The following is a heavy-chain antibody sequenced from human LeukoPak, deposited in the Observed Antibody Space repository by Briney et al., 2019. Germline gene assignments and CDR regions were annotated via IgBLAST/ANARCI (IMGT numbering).Heavy chain of an antibody. J-gene: IGHJ4*02. CDR3: ANPSGYCSSTSCYPFDY. D-gene: IGHD2-2*01. CDR1: GFTFSSYA. Sequence: GGSLRLSCAAFGFTFSSYAMSWVRQAPGKGLEWVSAISGSGGSTYYADSVKGRFTISRDNSKNTLYLQMNSLRAEDTAVYYCANPSGYCSSTSCYPFDYWGQGTLVTVSS. V-gene: IGHV3-23*01. CDR2: ISGSGGST.